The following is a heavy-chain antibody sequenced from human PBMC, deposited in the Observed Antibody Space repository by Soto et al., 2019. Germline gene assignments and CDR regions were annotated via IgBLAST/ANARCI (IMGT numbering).Heavy chain of an antibody. CDR3: ARAFDI. J-gene: IGHJ3*02. V-gene: IGHV3-9*01. CDR2: ISWNSGSI. Sequence: SCAASGFTFDDYAMHWVRQAPGKGLEWVSGISWNSGSIGYADSVKGRFTISRDNAKNSLYLQMNSLRAEDTALYYCARAFDIWGQGTMVTVSS. CDR1: GFTFDDYA.